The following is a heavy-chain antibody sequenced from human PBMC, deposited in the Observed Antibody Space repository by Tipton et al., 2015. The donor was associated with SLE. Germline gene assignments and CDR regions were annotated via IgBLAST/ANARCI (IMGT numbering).Heavy chain of an antibody. V-gene: IGHV3-30*14. Sequence: SLRLSCAASGFTFSSYAMHWVRQGPGKGLEWVAVISYDGSNKYYADSVKGRFTISRDNSKNTLYLQMNSLRAEDTAVYYCAREYCSSTSCYGYYYMDVWGKGTTVTVSS. CDR2: ISYDGSNK. D-gene: IGHD2-2*01. CDR3: AREYCSSTSCYGYYYMDV. J-gene: IGHJ6*03. CDR1: GFTFSSYA.